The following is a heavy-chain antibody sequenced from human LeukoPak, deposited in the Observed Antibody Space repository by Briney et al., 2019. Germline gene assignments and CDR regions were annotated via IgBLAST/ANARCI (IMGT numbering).Heavy chain of an antibody. Sequence: PGGSLRLSCAVSGFTFDDFGMSWVRQAPGMGLEWVSGINWDGISTTYADSVKGRFTISRNNAKNSLYLQIDSLRVEDTAVYFCARRGIAAPPGYFYFDYWGQGTLVTVSS. CDR2: INWDGIST. J-gene: IGHJ4*02. CDR3: ARRGIAAPPGYFYFDY. CDR1: GFTFDDFG. D-gene: IGHD6-6*01. V-gene: IGHV3-20*04.